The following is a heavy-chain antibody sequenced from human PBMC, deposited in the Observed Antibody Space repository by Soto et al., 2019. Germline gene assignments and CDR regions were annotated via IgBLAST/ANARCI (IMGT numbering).Heavy chain of an antibody. CDR1: GYPFGGYA. V-gene: IGHV1-18*01. Sequence: QVQLVQSGAEVKKPGASVKVSCKASGYPFGGYAIAWVRQAPRQGLEWMGWVSANTGDSGYAQRFQGRVTRTTGTSTSTAYMELRGLRSDDTAVYYCARPSTSYGDYGWSLAYWGQGTLVTVSS. CDR3: ARPSTSYGDYGWSLAY. CDR2: VSANTGDS. D-gene: IGHD4-17*01. J-gene: IGHJ4*02.